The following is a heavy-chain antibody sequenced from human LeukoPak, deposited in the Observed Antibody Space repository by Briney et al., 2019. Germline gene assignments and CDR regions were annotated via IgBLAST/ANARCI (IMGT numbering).Heavy chain of an antibody. CDR2: IYYSGNT. Sequence: SETLSLTCTVSGGSISSSSYYWGWIRQPPGKGLESIGYIYYSGNTNYNPSLKSRVTISVDTSKNQFSLKLSSVTAADTAVYYCARELPYGDYGGFDYWGQGTLVTVSS. V-gene: IGHV4-61*01. J-gene: IGHJ4*02. CDR3: ARELPYGDYGGFDY. D-gene: IGHD4-17*01. CDR1: GGSISSSSYY.